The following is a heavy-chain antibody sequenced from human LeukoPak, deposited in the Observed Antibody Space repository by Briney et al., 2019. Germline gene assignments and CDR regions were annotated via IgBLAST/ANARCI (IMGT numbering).Heavy chain of an antibody. D-gene: IGHD6-13*01. J-gene: IGHJ4*02. CDR1: GGSISSSSYY. V-gene: IGHV4-39*01. CDR2: IYYSGRT. Sequence: SETLSLTCTVSGGSISSSSYYWGWMRQPPGMGLEWIGSIYYSGRTYYNPSLKSRVTISVDTSKNQFSLKLSSVTAADTAVYYCARNFGSSWSPVGDYWGQGTLVTVSS. CDR3: ARNFGSSWSPVGDY.